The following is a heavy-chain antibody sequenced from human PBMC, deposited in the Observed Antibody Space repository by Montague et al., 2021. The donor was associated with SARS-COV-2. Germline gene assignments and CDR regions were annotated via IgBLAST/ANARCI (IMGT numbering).Heavy chain of an antibody. Sequence: SETLSLTCTVYGGSISSSYCNWIRHPPGPGLELIWKININGSTNSNPSLKRRVPISIDTSKNQFSLKLSSVTAADTAVYYCARVGYYGSGTTLGMDVWGQGTTVTVSS. CDR1: GGSISSSY. CDR2: ININGST. D-gene: IGHD3-10*01. V-gene: IGHV4-34*01. CDR3: ARVGYYGSGTTLGMDV. J-gene: IGHJ6*02.